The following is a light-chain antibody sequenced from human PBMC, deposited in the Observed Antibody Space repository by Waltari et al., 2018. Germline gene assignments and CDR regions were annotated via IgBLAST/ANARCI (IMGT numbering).Light chain of an antibody. CDR3: QQRRNWPKIT. CDR1: QSVSSY. CDR2: DAS. Sequence: IVLTQSPATLSLSPGERATLSCRASQSVSSYLAWYQQKPGQAPRLLIYDASNRATGIPARFSGSGSGTDFTLTISSLEPEDFAVYYCQQRRNWPKITFGQGTRLEIK. J-gene: IGKJ5*01. V-gene: IGKV3-11*01.